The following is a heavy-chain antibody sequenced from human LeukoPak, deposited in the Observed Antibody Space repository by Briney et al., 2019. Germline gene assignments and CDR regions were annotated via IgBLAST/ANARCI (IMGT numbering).Heavy chain of an antibody. CDR2: IIPIFGTA. V-gene: IGHV1-69*05. CDR1: GGTFSSYA. D-gene: IGHD3-16*01. Sequence: GASVKVSCKASGGTFSSYAISWVRQAPGQGLEWMGGIIPIFGTANYAQKFQGRVTITTDESTSTAYMELSNLRSEDTAVYYCARVGGGSGLYYFDYWGQGTLVTVSS. CDR3: ARVGGGSGLYYFDY. J-gene: IGHJ4*02.